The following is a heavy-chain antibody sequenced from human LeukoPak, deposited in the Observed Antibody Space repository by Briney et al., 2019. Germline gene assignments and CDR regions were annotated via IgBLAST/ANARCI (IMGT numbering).Heavy chain of an antibody. D-gene: IGHD2-2*01. CDR3: ARAFVVVPGAMPYFDY. V-gene: IGHV4-31*03. J-gene: IGHJ4*02. Sequence: PSETLSLTCTVSGGSISSGGYYWSRIRQHPGKGLEWIGYIYYSGSTYYNPSLKSRVTISVDTSKNQFSLKLSSVTAADTAVYYCARAFVVVPGAMPYFDYWGQGTLVTVSS. CDR1: GGSISSGGYY. CDR2: IYYSGST.